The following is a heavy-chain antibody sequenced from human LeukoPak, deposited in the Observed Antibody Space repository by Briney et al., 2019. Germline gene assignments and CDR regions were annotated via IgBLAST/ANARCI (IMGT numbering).Heavy chain of an antibody. CDR1: GYTFTSYD. J-gene: IGHJ6*03. D-gene: IGHD2-2*01. CDR3: ARAASTEDHYYYYYYYMDV. V-gene: IGHV1-8*02. CDR2: MNPNSGNT. Sequence: ASVTVSCKASGYTFTSYDINWVRQAPGQGLEWMGWMNPNSGNTGYAQKLQGRVTMTRNTSISTAYMELSSLRSEDTAVYYCARAASTEDHYYYYYYYMDVWGKGTTVTISS.